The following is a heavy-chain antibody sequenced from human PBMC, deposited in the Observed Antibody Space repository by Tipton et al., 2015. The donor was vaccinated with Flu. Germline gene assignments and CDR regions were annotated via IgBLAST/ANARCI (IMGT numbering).Heavy chain of an antibody. Sequence: TLSLTCTVSGGSISGYYWSWIRQPPGKGLELIGYIYYSGSTNYNPSLKSRVTISVDSSKNQIFLKLTSVTAADTAVYYCARGGIAASNDDWGQGTLVTVSS. CDR2: IYYSGST. J-gene: IGHJ4*02. CDR3: ARGGIAASNDD. D-gene: IGHD6-13*01. V-gene: IGHV4-59*12. CDR1: GGSISGYY.